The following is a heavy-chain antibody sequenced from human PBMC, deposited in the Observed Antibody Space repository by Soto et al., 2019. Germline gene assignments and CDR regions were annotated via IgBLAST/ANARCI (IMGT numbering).Heavy chain of an antibody. D-gene: IGHD3-10*01. CDR1: GFMFSGFG. CDR3: ANPSGYYFGLGSHDEASDM. CDR2: ISKDGSKK. V-gene: IGHV3-30*18. J-gene: IGHJ3*02. Sequence: QVHLVESGGGVVQPGRSLRLSCAASGFMFSGFGMHWVRQAPCKGLQWVAGISKDGSKKYYADSVKGRFTISRDNSKKTLYLQMNSLRAEDTAVYYCANPSGYYFGLGSHDEASDMWGQGTGVTVFS.